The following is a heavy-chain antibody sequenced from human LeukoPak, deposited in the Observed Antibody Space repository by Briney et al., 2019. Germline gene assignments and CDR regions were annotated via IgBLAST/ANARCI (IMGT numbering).Heavy chain of an antibody. CDR1: GYTFTGYY. Sequence: GASVKVFCRASGYTFTGYYMHWVRQAPGQGLEWMGWINPNSGGTNYAQKFQGRVTMTRDASISTAYMDLSRLRSDDTAVYYCARICSGGSCSFDLWGRGTLVTVSS. J-gene: IGHJ2*01. CDR3: ARICSGGSCSFDL. V-gene: IGHV1-2*02. D-gene: IGHD2-15*01. CDR2: INPNSGGT.